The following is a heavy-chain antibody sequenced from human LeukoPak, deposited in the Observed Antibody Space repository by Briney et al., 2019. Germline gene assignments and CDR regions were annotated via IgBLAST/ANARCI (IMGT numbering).Heavy chain of an antibody. Sequence: GGSLRLSCAASGFTFSDYYMSWIRQAPGKGLEWVSYISSSGNSTYYSDSGRGRFTISRDNAKNSLHLQMNSLRAEDTAVYYCARDGGSSWYFDYWGQGTLATVSS. CDR2: ISSSGNST. CDR3: ARDGGSSWYFDY. CDR1: GFTFSDYY. D-gene: IGHD6-13*01. J-gene: IGHJ4*02. V-gene: IGHV3-11*04.